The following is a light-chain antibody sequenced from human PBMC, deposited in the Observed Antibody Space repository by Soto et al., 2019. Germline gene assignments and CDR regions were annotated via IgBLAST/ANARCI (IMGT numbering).Light chain of an antibody. V-gene: IGLV1-44*01. CDR3: AAWDVSLNGHYA. CDR1: SSNIGSSS. CDR2: NDN. J-gene: IGLJ1*01. Sequence: QSVLTQPTSASGSPGQRVTISCSGSSSNIGSSSVNWYQQFPGTAPKLLIYNDNQWPSGVPDRFSGSRSGTSASLAISGLQSEDEADYYCAAWDVSLNGHYAFGTGTKVTVL.